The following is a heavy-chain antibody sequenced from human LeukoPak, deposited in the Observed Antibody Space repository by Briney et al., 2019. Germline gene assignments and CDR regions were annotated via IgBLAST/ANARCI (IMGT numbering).Heavy chain of an antibody. CDR1: GGSISSSLYY. CDR2: FSHTGST. J-gene: IGHJ6*03. Sequence: SETLSLTCTVSGGSISSSLYYWGWIRQPPGKGLEWIGSFSHTGSTYYNASLKTPVTISVATSKNQFSLTLSSVTAADTAVYYCARANFGGSGYWGHLYYYMDVWGKGTTVTVSS. V-gene: IGHV4-39*07. D-gene: IGHD3-22*01. CDR3: ARANFGGSGYWGHLYYYMDV.